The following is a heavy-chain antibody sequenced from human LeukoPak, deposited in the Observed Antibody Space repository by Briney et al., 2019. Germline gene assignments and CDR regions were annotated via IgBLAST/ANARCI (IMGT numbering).Heavy chain of an antibody. CDR1: GFTISSYA. D-gene: IGHD3-9*01. J-gene: IGHJ5*02. CDR3: AKEAGAGYFVGWFDP. Sequence: AGTLGLSCAASGFTISSYAMSWVRQAPGKGLEWVSAISGSGGSTYYADSVKGRFTISRDNSKNTLYLQMNSLRAEDTAVYYCAKEAGAGYFVGWFDPWGQGTLVTVSS. V-gene: IGHV3-23*01. CDR2: ISGSGGST.